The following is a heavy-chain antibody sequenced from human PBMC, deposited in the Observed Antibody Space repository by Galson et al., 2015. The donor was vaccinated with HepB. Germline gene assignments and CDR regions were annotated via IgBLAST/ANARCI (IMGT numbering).Heavy chain of an antibody. V-gene: IGHV1-2*06. D-gene: IGHD3-10*01. CDR3: ARDSLLWFRELSSPGY. CDR2: INPNSGGT. CDR1: GYTFTGYY. Sequence: SVKVSCKASGYTFTGYYMHWVRQAPGQGLEWMGRINPNSGGTNYAQKFQGRVTMTRDTSISTAYMELSRLRSDDTAVYYCARDSLLWFRELSSPGYWGQGTLVTVSS. J-gene: IGHJ4*02.